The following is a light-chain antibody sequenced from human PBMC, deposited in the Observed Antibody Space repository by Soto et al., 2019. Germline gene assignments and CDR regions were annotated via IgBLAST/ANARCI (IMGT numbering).Light chain of an antibody. V-gene: IGKV3-15*01. CDR1: QSVDSL. CDR2: RAS. Sequence: IVMTQSPATLSVSPWETATLSCKTSQSVDSLLAWYQQKPGQAPRLLIYRASTRTTGIPARFSGSGSGTEFTLTINSLQSEDFAVYYCQQYNNWPITFGQGTRLEIK. J-gene: IGKJ5*01. CDR3: QQYNNWPIT.